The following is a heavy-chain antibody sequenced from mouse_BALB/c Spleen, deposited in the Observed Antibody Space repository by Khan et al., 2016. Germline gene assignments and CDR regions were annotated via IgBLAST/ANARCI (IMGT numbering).Heavy chain of an antibody. CDR1: GYTFSSYW. D-gene: IGHD1-1*01. J-gene: IGHJ2*01. V-gene: IGHV1-9*01. Sequence: QVQLQQSGAELMKPGASVKISCKAAGYTFSSYWIEWVKQRPGHGLEWIGEILPGSGSTNYNEKFKGKATFTADTSSNTAYMQLSSLTSEDSAVSYCASYGSRYYFDYWGQGTTLTVSS. CDR3: ASYGSRYYFDY. CDR2: ILPGSGST.